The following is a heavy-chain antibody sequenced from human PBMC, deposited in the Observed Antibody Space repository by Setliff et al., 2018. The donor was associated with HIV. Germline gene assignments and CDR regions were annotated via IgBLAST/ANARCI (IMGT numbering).Heavy chain of an antibody. Sequence: GGSLRLSCAASGFTFSTYAMTWVRQAPGRGLQWVSTIGSGGDTHYPDSVKGRFTIPRDNSKNMSSLQLNSLRADDTAVYYCAKYATPGPSRIFDYWGPGALVTVSS. CDR2: IGSGGDT. J-gene: IGHJ4*02. V-gene: IGHV3-23*01. CDR3: AKYATPGPSRIFDY. D-gene: IGHD2-2*01. CDR1: GFTFSTYA.